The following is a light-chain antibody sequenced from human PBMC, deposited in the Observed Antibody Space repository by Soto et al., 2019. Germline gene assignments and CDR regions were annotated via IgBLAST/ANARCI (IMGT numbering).Light chain of an antibody. CDR3: SSYTSSSTPVV. J-gene: IGLJ2*01. Sequence: QPVLTQPASVSGSPGQSITISCTGTSSDVGAYNYVSWYQQHPGKAPKLVIYDVNNRPSGVSSRFSGSKSGNTASLTISGLQAEDEADYYCSSYTSSSTPVVFGGGTKLTVL. CDR2: DVN. V-gene: IGLV2-14*01. CDR1: SSDVGAYNY.